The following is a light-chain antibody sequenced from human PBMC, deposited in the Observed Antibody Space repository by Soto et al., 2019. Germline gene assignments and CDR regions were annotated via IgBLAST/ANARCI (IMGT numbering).Light chain of an antibody. Sequence: QSVLTQPPSVSGAPGQRVTISCIGSSSNIGAGYDVHWYQQFPGTAPKLIIHGNINRPSGVPDRFSGSKSGTSASLAITGLQAEDETDYYCQSYDSILSAWVFGGGTKLTVL. CDR3: QSYDSILSAWV. CDR2: GNI. J-gene: IGLJ3*02. V-gene: IGLV1-40*01. CDR1: SSNIGAGYD.